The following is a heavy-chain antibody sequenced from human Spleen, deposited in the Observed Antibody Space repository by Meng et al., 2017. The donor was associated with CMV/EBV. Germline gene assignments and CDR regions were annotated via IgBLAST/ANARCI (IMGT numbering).Heavy chain of an antibody. CDR1: GYTFTAYY. CDR2: MNPNSGGT. CDR3: ATDAFDI. Sequence: ASVKVSCKASGYTFTAYYMHWVRQAPGQGLEWMGWMNPNSGGTNFAQKFQGRVTMTRDTSISTAHMELNRLTFDDTAMYYCATDAFDIWGQGTMVTVSS. J-gene: IGHJ3*02. V-gene: IGHV1-2*02.